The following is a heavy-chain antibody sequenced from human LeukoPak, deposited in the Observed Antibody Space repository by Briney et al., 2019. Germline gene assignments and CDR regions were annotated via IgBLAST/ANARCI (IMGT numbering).Heavy chain of an antibody. J-gene: IGHJ4*02. D-gene: IGHD3-10*01. CDR3: ARDNYGSGSSGGDY. CDR1: GGTFSSYA. CDR2: IIPIFGTA. Sequence: SVTVSCTASGGTFSSYAISWVRQAPGQGLEWMGGIIPIFGTANYAQKLQGRVTMTTDTSTSTAYMELRSLRSDDTAVYYCARDNYGSGSSGGDYWGQGTLVTVSS. V-gene: IGHV1-69*05.